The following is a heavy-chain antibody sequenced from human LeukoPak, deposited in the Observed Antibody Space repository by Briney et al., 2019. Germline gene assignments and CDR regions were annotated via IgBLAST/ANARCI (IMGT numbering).Heavy chain of an antibody. V-gene: IGHV4-38-2*02. D-gene: IGHD1-1*01. CDR2: INHSGST. Sequence: SETLSLTCTVSGYSISSGYYWSWIRQPPGKGLEWIGEINHSGSTNYNPSLKSRVTISVDMSKNQFSLKLSSVTAADTAVYYCARQRVTYDYWGQGTLVTVSS. J-gene: IGHJ4*02. CDR1: GYSISSGYY. CDR3: ARQRVTYDY.